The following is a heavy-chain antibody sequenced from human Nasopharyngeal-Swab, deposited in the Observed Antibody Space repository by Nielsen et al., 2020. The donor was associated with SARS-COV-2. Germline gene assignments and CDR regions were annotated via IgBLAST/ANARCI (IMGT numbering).Heavy chain of an antibody. CDR3: ARDSRRYCSSTSCYMGNWFDP. CDR2: ISYDGSNA. J-gene: IGHJ5*02. V-gene: IGHV3-30-3*01. D-gene: IGHD2-2*02. Sequence: WIRQSPGKGLEWVAVISYDGSNAYYADSAKGRFTISRDNSENTLYLQVNSLRTEDTAVYYCARDSRRYCSSTSCYMGNWFDPWGQGTLVTVSS.